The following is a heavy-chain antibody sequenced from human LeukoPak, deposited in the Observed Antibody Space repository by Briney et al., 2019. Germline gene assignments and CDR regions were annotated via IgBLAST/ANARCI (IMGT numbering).Heavy chain of an antibody. V-gene: IGHV2-5*02. CDR3: AHRPQRGAAAGNFDY. CDR2: IYWDDDK. J-gene: IGHJ4*02. Sequence: ESGPTLVNPTQTLTLTRTFSGSSLSTSGVGVGWIRQPPGKALEWLALIYWDDDKRYSPSLKNRLTITKDTSKNQVVLTMTNMDPVDTATYYCAHRPQRGAAAGNFDYWGQGTLVTVSS. CDR1: GSSLSTSGVG. D-gene: IGHD6-13*01.